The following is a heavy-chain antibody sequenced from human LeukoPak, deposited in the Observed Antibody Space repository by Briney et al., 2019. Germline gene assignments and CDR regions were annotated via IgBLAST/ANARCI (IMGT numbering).Heavy chain of an antibody. Sequence: ASVKVSCKASGGTFSSYAISWVRQAPGQGLEWMGGIIPIFGTANYAQKFQGRVTITADKSTSTAYMELSSLRSEDTAVYYCARGRPTTSIAAAGVNWFDPWGQGTLVTVSS. CDR2: IIPIFGTA. J-gene: IGHJ5*02. CDR3: ARGRPTTSIAAAGVNWFDP. D-gene: IGHD6-13*01. V-gene: IGHV1-69*06. CDR1: GGTFSSYA.